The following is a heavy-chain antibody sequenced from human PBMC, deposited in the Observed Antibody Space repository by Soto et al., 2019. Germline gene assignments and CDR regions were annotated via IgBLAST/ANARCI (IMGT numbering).Heavy chain of an antibody. J-gene: IGHJ6*02. D-gene: IGHD2-21*02. CDR3: ARDLVVTATPLYYGMDV. CDR2: IWYDGSNK. CDR1: GFTFSSYG. Sequence: GGSLRLSCAASGFTFSSYGMHWVRQAPGKGLEWVAVIWYDGSNKYYADSVKGRFTISRDNSKNTLYLQMNSLRAEDTAVYYCARDLVVTATPLYYGMDVWGQGTTVTVSS. V-gene: IGHV3-33*01.